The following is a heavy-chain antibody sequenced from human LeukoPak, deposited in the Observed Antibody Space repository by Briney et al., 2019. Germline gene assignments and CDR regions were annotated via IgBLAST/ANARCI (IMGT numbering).Heavy chain of an antibody. D-gene: IGHD1-1*01. J-gene: IGHJ4*02. CDR3: ARWGGTRQYYFDY. V-gene: IGHV3-33*08. CDR2: TRFDGSIK. Sequence: PGGSLRLSCAASGFNLIGYAFHWVRQAPGKGLEWVAVTRFDGSIKQYADSVKGRFTISRDDSKNTLYLQMNFLKSEDTAVYYCARWGGTRQYYFDYWGQGTLVTVSS. CDR1: GFNLIGYA.